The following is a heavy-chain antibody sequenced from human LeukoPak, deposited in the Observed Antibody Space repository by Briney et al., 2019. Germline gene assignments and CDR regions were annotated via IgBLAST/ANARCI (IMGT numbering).Heavy chain of an antibody. J-gene: IGHJ4*02. Sequence: GGSLRLSCAASGFTFSSYWMHWVRQAPGKGLVWVSRINTDGSSTSYADSVKGRFTISRDNAKNTLYLQMNSLRAEDTAVYYCARVRGYSYAPVDYWGQGTLVTVSS. D-gene: IGHD5-18*01. CDR3: ARVRGYSYAPVDY. V-gene: IGHV3-74*01. CDR2: INTDGSST. CDR1: GFTFSSYW.